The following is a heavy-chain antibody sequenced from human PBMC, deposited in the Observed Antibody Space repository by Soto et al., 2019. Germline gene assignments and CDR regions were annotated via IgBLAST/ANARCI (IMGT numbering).Heavy chain of an antibody. Sequence: QVQLVQSGAEVKKPGSSVKVSCKASGGTFSSYTISCVRQAPGQGLEWMGRIIPILGIANYAQKFQGRVTITEDKSTSTAYMELSSLRSEDTAVYYCARGYEDDAFDIWGQGTMVTVSS. D-gene: IGHD5-12*01. V-gene: IGHV1-69*02. CDR3: ARGYEDDAFDI. CDR1: GGTFSSYT. CDR2: IIPILGIA. J-gene: IGHJ3*02.